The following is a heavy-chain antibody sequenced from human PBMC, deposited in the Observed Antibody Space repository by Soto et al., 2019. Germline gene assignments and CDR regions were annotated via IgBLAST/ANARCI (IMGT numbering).Heavy chain of an antibody. Sequence: GGSLRLSCAASGFTFSTYEMNWVRQAPGKGLQWVPYINRSGDTKHYADSAKGRFTISRDNAKNSLYLQMNSLRAEDTALYYCVSVNGYFESWGQGTLVTVS. V-gene: IGHV3-48*03. CDR3: VSVNGYFES. CDR2: INRSGDTK. CDR1: GFTFSTYE. J-gene: IGHJ4*02. D-gene: IGHD2-8*01.